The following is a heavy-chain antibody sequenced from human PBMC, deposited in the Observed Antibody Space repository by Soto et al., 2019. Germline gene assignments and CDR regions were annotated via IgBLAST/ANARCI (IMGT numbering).Heavy chain of an antibody. V-gene: IGHV4-39*01. Sequence: QLQLQESGPGLVKPSETLSLTCTVSGGSISSSSYYWGWIRQPPGKGLEWIGSSYYSGSTYYNPPLKSRVTISVDTSKNQFSLKLSSVTAADTAVYYCARRGVVPAAIRGYNWFDPWGQGTLVTVSS. D-gene: IGHD2-2*01. CDR3: ARRGVVPAAIRGYNWFDP. CDR2: SYYSGST. CDR1: GGSISSSSYY. J-gene: IGHJ5*02.